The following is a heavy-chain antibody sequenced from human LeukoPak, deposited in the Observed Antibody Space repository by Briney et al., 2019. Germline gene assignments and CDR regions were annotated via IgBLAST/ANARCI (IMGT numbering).Heavy chain of an antibody. D-gene: IGHD1-14*01. J-gene: IGHJ6*03. CDR2: INHSGST. V-gene: IGHV4-39*07. Sequence: SETLSLTCTVSGVSISSSSYYWGWIRQPPGKGLEWIGEINHSGSTNYNPSLKSRVTISVDTSKNQFSLRLSSLTAADTALYYCARDRKYYYHMDVWGKGTTVTVSS. CDR1: GVSISSSSYY. CDR3: ARDRKYYYHMDV.